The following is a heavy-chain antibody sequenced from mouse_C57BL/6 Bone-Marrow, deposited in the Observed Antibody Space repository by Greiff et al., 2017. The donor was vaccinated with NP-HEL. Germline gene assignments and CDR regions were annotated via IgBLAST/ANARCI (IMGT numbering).Heavy chain of an antibody. CDR3: AKLGRNYAMDY. CDR1: GFTFSSYA. CDR2: ISDGGSYT. J-gene: IGHJ4*01. Sequence: EVKLMESGGGLVKPGGSLKLSCAASGFTFSSYAMSWVRQTPEKRLEWVATISDGGSYTYYPDNVKGRFTFSRDNAKNNLYLQMSHLKSEDTAMYYCAKLGRNYAMDYWGQGTSVTVSS. D-gene: IGHD4-1*01. V-gene: IGHV5-4*03.